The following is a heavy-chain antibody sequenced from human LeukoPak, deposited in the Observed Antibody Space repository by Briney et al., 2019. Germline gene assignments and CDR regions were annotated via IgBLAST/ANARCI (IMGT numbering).Heavy chain of an antibody. CDR2: IYYSGSN. D-gene: IGHD1-26*01. CDR1: GGSISSSGYY. J-gene: IGHJ5*02. Sequence: SETLSLTCTVSGGSISSSGYYWGWIRQPPGKGLEWIASIYYSGSNYYNPSIKSRVTISVNKAKNQLSLKLSSLTAADTAVYYCARHEYSGSYYGLSWFDHWGQGTLVTVSS. CDR3: ARHEYSGSYYGLSWFDH. V-gene: IGHV4-39*01.